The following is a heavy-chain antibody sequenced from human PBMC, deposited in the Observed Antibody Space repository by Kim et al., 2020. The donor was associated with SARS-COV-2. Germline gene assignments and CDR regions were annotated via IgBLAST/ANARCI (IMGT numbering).Heavy chain of an antibody. D-gene: IGHD3-22*01. J-gene: IGHJ4*02. Sequence: ADSVTGRFTISRDNSKNTLYLQMNSLRAEDTAVYYCASGWYYYDSSGYPDWGQGTLVTVSS. CDR3: ASGWYYYDSSGYPD. V-gene: IGHV3-30*01.